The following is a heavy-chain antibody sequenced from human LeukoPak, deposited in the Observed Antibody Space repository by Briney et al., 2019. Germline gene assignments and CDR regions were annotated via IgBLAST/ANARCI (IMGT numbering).Heavy chain of an antibody. CDR3: AIEGYYYDSSGYNYYYGMDV. CDR1: GLTFSSYG. D-gene: IGHD3-22*01. Sequence: GGSLRLSCAASGLTFSSYGMHWVRQAPGKGLEWVAVISYDGSNKYYADSVKGRFTISRDNSKNTLYLQMNSLRAEDTAVYYCAIEGYYYDSSGYNYYYGMDVWGQGTTVTVSS. J-gene: IGHJ6*02. V-gene: IGHV3-30*03. CDR2: ISYDGSNK.